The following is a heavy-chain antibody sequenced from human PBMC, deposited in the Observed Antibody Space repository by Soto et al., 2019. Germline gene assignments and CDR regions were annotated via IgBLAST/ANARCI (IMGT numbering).Heavy chain of an antibody. CDR1: GFTFSSYA. CDR3: AKGLSSGWYRDLDY. D-gene: IGHD6-19*01. V-gene: IGHV3-23*01. J-gene: IGHJ4*02. CDR2: ISGSGGST. Sequence: GGSLRLSCAASGFTFSSYAMSWVRQAPGKGLEWVSAISGSGGSTYYADSVKGRFTISRDNSKNTLYLQMNSLRAEDTAVYYCAKGLSSGWYRDLDYWGQGTLVTVSS.